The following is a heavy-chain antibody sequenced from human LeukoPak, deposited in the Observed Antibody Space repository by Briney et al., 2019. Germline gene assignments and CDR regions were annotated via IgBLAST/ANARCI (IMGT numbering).Heavy chain of an antibody. V-gene: IGHV1-2*02. Sequence: ASVEVSCKASGYTFTGYYMHWVRQAPGQGLEWMGWINPNTGGTNYAQKFQGRVTMTRDTSISTAYMELSRLRSDDTAVYYCARGSKFHYYDSSGYNSKMDYWGQGTLVTVSS. J-gene: IGHJ4*02. CDR2: INPNTGGT. CDR3: ARGSKFHYYDSSGYNSKMDY. D-gene: IGHD3-22*01. CDR1: GYTFTGYY.